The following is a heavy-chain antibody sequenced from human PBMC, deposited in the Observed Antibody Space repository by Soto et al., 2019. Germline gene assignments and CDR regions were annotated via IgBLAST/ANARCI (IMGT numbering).Heavy chain of an antibody. D-gene: IGHD2-2*01. CDR3: ARDDDIVVDSGMDV. J-gene: IGHJ6*02. CDR1: GYTFTSYD. V-gene: IGHV1-8*01. Sequence: QVQLVQSGAEVKKPGASVKVSCKASGYTFTSYDINWVRQATGPGLEWMGWMNPNSGNTGYAQKVQGRVTMTRNTSISTAYMELSSLRSDYTAVYYCARDDDIVVDSGMDVWGQGTTVTVSS. CDR2: MNPNSGNT.